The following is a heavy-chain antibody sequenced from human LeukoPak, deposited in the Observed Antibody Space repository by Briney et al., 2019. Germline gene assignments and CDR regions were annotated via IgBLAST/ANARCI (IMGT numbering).Heavy chain of an antibody. J-gene: IGHJ4*02. CDR3: AREDYGDRLFGY. Sequence: GSSVKVSCKASGGTVSSYAISWVRQAPGQGLEWMGGIIPIFGTANYAQKFQGRVTITADKSTSTAYMELSSLRSEDTAVYYCAREDYGDRLFGYWGQETLVTVSS. CDR2: IIPIFGTA. D-gene: IGHD4-17*01. CDR1: GGTVSSYA. V-gene: IGHV1-69*06.